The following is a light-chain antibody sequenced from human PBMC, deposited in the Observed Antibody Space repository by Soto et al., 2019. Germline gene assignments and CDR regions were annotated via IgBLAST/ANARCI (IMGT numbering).Light chain of an antibody. CDR3: QQRSNWPLT. V-gene: IGKV3-11*01. CDR2: DAS. Sequence: EIVLTQSPATLSLSPGERATLSCRASQSVSSYLAWYQQKPGQAPRLLIYDASNRATGIPARFSGSGSGTGFTLTISSLEPEDFAVYYCQQRSNWPLTFAGGTKVEIK. J-gene: IGKJ4*01. CDR1: QSVSSY.